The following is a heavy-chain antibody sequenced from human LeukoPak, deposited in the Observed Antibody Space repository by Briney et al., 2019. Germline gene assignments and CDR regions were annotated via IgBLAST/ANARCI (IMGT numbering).Heavy chain of an antibody. CDR3: AREVDTAMVDWFDP. CDR2: IKGDGTEG. CDR1: GFTFSDYW. D-gene: IGHD5-18*01. J-gene: IGHJ5*02. V-gene: IGHV3-7*01. Sequence: GGSLRLSCAASGFTFSDYWMTWVRQAPGKGLEWVANIKGDGTEGNYVDSVKGRFTISRDNSKNTLYLQMNSLRAEDTAVYYCAREVDTAMVDWFDPWGQGTLVTVSS.